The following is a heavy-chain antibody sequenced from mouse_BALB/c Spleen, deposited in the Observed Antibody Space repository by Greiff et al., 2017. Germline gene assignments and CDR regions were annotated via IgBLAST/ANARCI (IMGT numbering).Heavy chain of an antibody. CDR1: GYTFTSYW. CDR3: TRSVDY. CDR2: IYPSDSYT. J-gene: IGHJ2*01. V-gene: IGHV1-69*02. Sequence: VQLQQPGAELVRPGASVKLSCKASGYTFTSYWINWVKQRPGQGLEWIGNIYPSDSYTNYNQKFKDKATLTVDKSSSTAYMQLSSPTSEDSAVYYCTRSVDYWGEGTTLTVSS.